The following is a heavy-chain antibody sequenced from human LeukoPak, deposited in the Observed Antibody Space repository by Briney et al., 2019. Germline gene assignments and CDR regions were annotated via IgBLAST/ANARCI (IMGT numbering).Heavy chain of an antibody. CDR1: GFTVSSNY. CDR3: ARLINGDHSA. J-gene: IGHJ5*02. D-gene: IGHD4-17*01. V-gene: IGHV3-53*01. CDR2: IYSGGST. Sequence: TGGSLRLSCAASGFTVSSNYMSWVRQAPGKGLEWVSVIYSGGSTYYADSVKGRFTISRDNSKNTLYLQMNSLRAEDTAVYYCARLINGDHSAWGQGTLVTVSS.